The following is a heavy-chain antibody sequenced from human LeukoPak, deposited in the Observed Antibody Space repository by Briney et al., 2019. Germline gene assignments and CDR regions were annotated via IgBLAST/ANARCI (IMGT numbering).Heavy chain of an antibody. CDR2: IYYSGST. Sequence: SETLSLTCTVSGGXISSYYWSWIRQPPGKGLEWIAYIYYSGSTNYNPSLKSRVTISVDTSKNQFSLKLSSVTAADTAVYYCARRGLRLGELSGFDYWGQGTLVTVSS. CDR1: GGXISSYY. D-gene: IGHD3-16*02. CDR3: ARRGLRLGELSGFDY. V-gene: IGHV4-59*01. J-gene: IGHJ4*02.